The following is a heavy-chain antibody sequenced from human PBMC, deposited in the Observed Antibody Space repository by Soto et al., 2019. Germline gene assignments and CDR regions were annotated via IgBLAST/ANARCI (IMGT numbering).Heavy chain of an antibody. V-gene: IGHV3-30*18. CDR2: ISYDGSNK. J-gene: IGHJ4*02. Sequence: QVQLVESGGGVVQPGRSLRLSCAASGFTFSSYGMHWVRQAPGKGLEWVAVISYDGSNKYYADSVKGRFTISRDNSKNTLYLQMNSLRAEETAVFYGAKDGGGGFDYWGQGTLVTVSS. CDR1: GFTFSSYG. CDR3: AKDGGGGFDY. D-gene: IGHD3-16*01.